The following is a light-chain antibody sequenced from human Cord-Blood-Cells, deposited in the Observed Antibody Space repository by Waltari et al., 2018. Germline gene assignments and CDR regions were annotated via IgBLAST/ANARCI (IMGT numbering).Light chain of an antibody. CDR2: QDS. CDR3: QAWDSSTYV. Sequence: SYELTQPPSVSVYPGQTASITCSGDKLGDKYACWYQQKPGQSPLLVIYQDSKRPSGIPERFSGSNSGNTATLTISGTQAMDEADYYCQAWDSSTYVFGTGTKVTVL. V-gene: IGLV3-1*01. J-gene: IGLJ1*01. CDR1: KLGDKY.